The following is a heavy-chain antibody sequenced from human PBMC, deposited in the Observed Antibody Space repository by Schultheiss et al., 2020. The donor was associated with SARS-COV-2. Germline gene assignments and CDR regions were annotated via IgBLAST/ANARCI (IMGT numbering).Heavy chain of an antibody. Sequence: SQTLSLTCTVSGASISRIGYYWSWFRQPPGKGLEWFGYIYHSGRTNYNPSLNSRITISVDTSNNQFSLKMRSVTAADTAVYFCARGLSTEVNPVYGASYYQYYGIDVWGQGTTVPVSS. D-gene: IGHD2-2*01. CDR3: ARGLSTEVNPVYGASYYQYYGIDV. V-gene: IGHV4-61*08. CDR2: IYHSGRT. CDR1: GASISRIGYY. J-gene: IGHJ6*02.